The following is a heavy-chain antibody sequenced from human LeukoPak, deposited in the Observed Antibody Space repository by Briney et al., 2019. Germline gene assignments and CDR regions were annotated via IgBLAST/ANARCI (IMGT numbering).Heavy chain of an antibody. CDR2: VRLDGRT. D-gene: IGHD6-25*01. Sequence: SETLSLTRGLSGGSVSSTNWWTWIRQPPGKGLEWIGEVRLDGRTNFNPSLKSRLTMSVDLSESHVSLKLTSVTAADTAVYYCAREGGFYRPLDYSGQGTLVTVSS. CDR1: GGSVSSTNW. J-gene: IGHJ4*02. CDR3: AREGGFYRPLDY. V-gene: IGHV4-4*02.